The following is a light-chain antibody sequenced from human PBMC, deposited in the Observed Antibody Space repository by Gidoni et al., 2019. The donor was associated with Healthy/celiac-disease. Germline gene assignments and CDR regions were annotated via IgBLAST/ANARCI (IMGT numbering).Light chain of an antibody. J-gene: IGKJ1*01. CDR1: QSVLYSSNNKNY. V-gene: IGKV4-1*01. Sequence: DIVMTQSPDSLDVSLGERATINCKSSQSVLYSSNNKNYLAWYQQKQGQPPKLLIYWASTRESGVPDRFSGSGSGTDFTLTISSLQAEDVAVYYCQQYYSTPWTFGQGTKVEIK. CDR3: QQYYSTPWT. CDR2: WAS.